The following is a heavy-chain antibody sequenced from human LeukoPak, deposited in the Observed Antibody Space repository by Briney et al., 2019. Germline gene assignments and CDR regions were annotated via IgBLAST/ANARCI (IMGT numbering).Heavy chain of an antibody. J-gene: IGHJ5*02. CDR2: MNPNSGET. D-gene: IGHD2-15*01. Sequence: GASVKVPCKASGYTFTSYDINWVRQAPGQGLEWLGWMNPNSGETGYAQKFQGRITMTRDTSISTAYMVLSSLRSEDTAVYYCARDSEGGSGWFDPWGQGTLVTVSS. CDR3: ARDSEGGSGWFDP. V-gene: IGHV1-8*01. CDR1: GYTFTSYD.